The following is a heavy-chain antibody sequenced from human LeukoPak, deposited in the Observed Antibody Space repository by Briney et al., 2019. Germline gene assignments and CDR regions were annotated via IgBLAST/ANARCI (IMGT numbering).Heavy chain of an antibody. V-gene: IGHV3-23*01. D-gene: IGHD2-15*01. CDR3: AKDRAAWQFDY. J-gene: IGHJ4*02. CDR1: GFTFSSSA. CDR2: ITGSGANT. Sequence: GGSLRLSCEASGFTFSSSAMTWVRQAPGKGLEWVSAITGSGANTNYADSVKGRFTISRDNSKNTLYLQMNSLRAEDTAVYYCAKDRAAWQFDYWGQGTLVTVSS.